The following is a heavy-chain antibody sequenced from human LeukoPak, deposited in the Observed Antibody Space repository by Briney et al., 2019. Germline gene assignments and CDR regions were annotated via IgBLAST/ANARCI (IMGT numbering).Heavy chain of an antibody. V-gene: IGHV1-24*01. CDR1: GYTLTELS. Sequence: ALVKVSCKVSGYTLTELSMHWVRQAPGKGLGWMGGFDPEDGETIYAQKFQGRVTMTEDTSTDTAYMELSSLRSEDTAVYYCATSGGSSGPYAFDIWGQGTMVTVSS. D-gene: IGHD3-22*01. J-gene: IGHJ3*02. CDR3: ATSGGSSGPYAFDI. CDR2: FDPEDGET.